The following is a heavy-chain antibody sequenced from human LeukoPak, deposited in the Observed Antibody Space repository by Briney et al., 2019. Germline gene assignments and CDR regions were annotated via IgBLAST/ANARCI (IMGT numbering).Heavy chain of an antibody. CDR1: GFSFSSHW. V-gene: IGHV3-74*01. Sequence: GGSLRLSCAASGFSFSSHWMHWVRQVPGKGLVWVSRIDSDGSSTSYADSVKGRFTIFRDNTKNTLYLEMNSLRAEDTALYYCARIRGYNYGFFDYWSQGTLVTVSS. J-gene: IGHJ4*02. CDR2: IDSDGSST. CDR3: ARIRGYNYGFFDY. D-gene: IGHD5-18*01.